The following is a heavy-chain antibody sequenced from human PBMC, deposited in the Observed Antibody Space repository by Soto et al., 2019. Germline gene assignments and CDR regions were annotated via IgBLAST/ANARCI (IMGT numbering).Heavy chain of an antibody. J-gene: IGHJ4*02. D-gene: IGHD4-17*01. Sequence: QVKLVQSGPEVKKPGASVKVSCKASGYTFTDYGISWVRQAPGQGLEWMGWISVSNGQTNYAQKLQGRVTMTADTSTSTAYMELRRLTSDDTAIYCGARTVTTFYSVYWGQGTLVTVSS. CDR2: ISVSNGQT. CDR3: ARTVTTFYSVY. V-gene: IGHV1-18*04. CDR1: GYTFTDYG.